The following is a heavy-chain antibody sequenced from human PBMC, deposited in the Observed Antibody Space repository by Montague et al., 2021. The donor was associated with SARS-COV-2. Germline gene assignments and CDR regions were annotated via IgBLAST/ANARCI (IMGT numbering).Heavy chain of an antibody. D-gene: IGHD2-2*02. J-gene: IGHJ4*01. CDR2: MYYTGTS. CDR1: GGSASGYY. Sequence: SETLSLTCAISGGSASGYYWAWIRQPPGKGLEWIGYMYYTGTSNYNPSLKSRVSMSIDTSKNHFSLNLTSVAAADTGVYYCARGLGYTSMFRFFDYWGHGAKVTVSS. CDR3: ARGLGYTSMFRFFDY. V-gene: IGHV4-59*02.